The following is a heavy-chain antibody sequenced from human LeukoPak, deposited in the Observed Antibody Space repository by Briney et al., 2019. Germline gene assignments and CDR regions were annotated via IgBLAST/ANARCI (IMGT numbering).Heavy chain of an antibody. CDR3: ASPLPIQQEPDHLPLDY. Sequence: GSSVKVSCTASGGTFSSYAISWVRQAPGQGLEWMGRIIPILGIANYAQKFQGRVTITADKSTSTAYMELSSLRSEDTAVYYCASPLPIQQEPDHLPLDYWGQGTLVTVSS. CDR2: IIPILGIA. J-gene: IGHJ4*02. V-gene: IGHV1-69*04. CDR1: GGTFSSYA. D-gene: IGHD5-18*01.